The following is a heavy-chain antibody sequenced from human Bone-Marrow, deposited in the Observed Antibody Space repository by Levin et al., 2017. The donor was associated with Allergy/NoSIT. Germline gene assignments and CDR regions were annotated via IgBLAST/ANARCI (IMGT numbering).Heavy chain of an antibody. CDR3: GKDSSGRYPAY. J-gene: IGHJ4*02. Sequence: LSLTCAASGFSFRDYEMHWVRQAPGKGLEWLSAISWNSGRIGYADSVKGRFTISRDNAKNSLYLQMNSLRAEDTALYYCGKDSSGRYPAYWGQGALVTVSS. D-gene: IGHD2-2*02. CDR1: GFSFRDYE. CDR2: ISWNSGRI. V-gene: IGHV3-9*01.